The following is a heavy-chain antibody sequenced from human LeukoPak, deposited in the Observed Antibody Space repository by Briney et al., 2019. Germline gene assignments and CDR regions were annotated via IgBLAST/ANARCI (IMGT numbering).Heavy chain of an antibody. V-gene: IGHV4-4*07. CDR2: IYTSGST. CDR3: ARATMVRGVIISFDY. J-gene: IGHJ4*02. D-gene: IGHD3-10*01. CDR1: GGSISSYY. Sequence: KPSETLSLTCTVSGGSISSYYWSWIRQPAGKGLEWIGRIYTSGSTNYNPSLKSRVTMSVDTSKNQFSLKLSSVTAADTAVYYCARATMVRGVIISFDYWGQGTLVTVSS.